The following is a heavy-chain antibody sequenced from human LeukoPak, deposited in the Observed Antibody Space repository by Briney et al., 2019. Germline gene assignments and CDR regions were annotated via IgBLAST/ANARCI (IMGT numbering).Heavy chain of an antibody. V-gene: IGHV3-7*01. Sequence: GGSLRLSCAASGFTFSSYWMSWVRQAPGKGLEWVANIKQDGSEKYYVDSVKGRFTISRDNAKNSLYLQMNSLRAEDTAVYYCARDPHYYDSSGYYYVGFDYWGQGTLVTVSS. CDR3: ARDPHYYDSSGYYYVGFDY. D-gene: IGHD3-22*01. CDR1: GFTFSSYW. CDR2: IKQDGSEK. J-gene: IGHJ4*02.